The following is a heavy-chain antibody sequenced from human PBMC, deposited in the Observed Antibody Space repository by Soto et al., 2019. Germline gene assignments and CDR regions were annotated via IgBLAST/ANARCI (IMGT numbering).Heavy chain of an antibody. D-gene: IGHD5-18*01. CDR3: AKDRYRIQLWLKHFDY. CDR1: GVTFSSYA. J-gene: IGHJ4*02. V-gene: IGHV3-23*01. CDR2: ISGSGGST. Sequence: GGSLRLSCAASGVTFSSYAMSWVRQAPGKGLEWVSAISGSGGSTYYADSVKGRFTISRDNSKNTLYLQMNSLRAEDTAVYYCAKDRYRIQLWLKHFDYWGQGTLVTVSS.